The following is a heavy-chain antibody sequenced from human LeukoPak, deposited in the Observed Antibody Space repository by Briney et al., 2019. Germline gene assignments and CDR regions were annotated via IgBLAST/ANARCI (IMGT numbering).Heavy chain of an antibody. V-gene: IGHV3-48*01. J-gene: IGHJ3*02. D-gene: IGHD1-26*01. Sequence: PGGSLRLSCAASGFTFSSYSMNWVRQAPGKGLEWVSYISSSSSTIYYADSVKGRFTISRDNAKNSLYLQVNSLRAEDTAVYYCARGGVDDAFDIWGQGTMVTVSS. CDR1: GFTFSSYS. CDR3: ARGGVDDAFDI. CDR2: ISSSSSTI.